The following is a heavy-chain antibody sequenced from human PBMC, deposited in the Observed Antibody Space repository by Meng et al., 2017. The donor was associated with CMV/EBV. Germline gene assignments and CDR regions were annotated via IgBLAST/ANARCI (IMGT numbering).Heavy chain of an antibody. J-gene: IGHJ5*02. Sequence: GESLKISCAASGFTFSSYEMNWVRQAPGKGLEWVSYISSSGSTIYYADSVKGRFTISRDNAKNSLYLQMNSLRAEDTAVYYCARGQGSYYDFWSVNWFDPWGHGTLVTVSS. CDR3: ARGQGSYYDFWSVNWFDP. CDR1: GFTFSSYE. V-gene: IGHV3-48*03. D-gene: IGHD3-3*01. CDR2: ISSSGSTI.